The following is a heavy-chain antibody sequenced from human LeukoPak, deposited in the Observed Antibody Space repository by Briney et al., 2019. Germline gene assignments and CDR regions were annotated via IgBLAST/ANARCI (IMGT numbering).Heavy chain of an antibody. V-gene: IGHV1-2*02. CDR3: ARGTVLTQRYFDY. Sequence: ASVKVSCKASGYTFTGYYMHWVRQAPGQGLEWMGWINPNSGGTNYAQKFQGRVTMTRDTSISTAYMELSRLRSDDTAVYYCARGTVLTQRYFDYWGQGTLVTVSS. J-gene: IGHJ4*02. CDR2: INPNSGGT. CDR1: GYTFTGYY. D-gene: IGHD4-17*01.